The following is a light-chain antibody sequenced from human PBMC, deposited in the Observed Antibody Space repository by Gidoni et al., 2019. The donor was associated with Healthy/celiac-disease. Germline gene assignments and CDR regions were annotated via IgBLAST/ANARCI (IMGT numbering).Light chain of an antibody. CDR2: AAS. CDR1: QSISSY. Sequence: DIQMTQSPSSLSASLGDRVTITCRASQSISSYLNWYQQNPWKAPLLLNYAASSLQSGVTSRFSGSGSGTDFTLTISSLQPEDFATYYCQQSYSTPLTFGGGTKVEIK. J-gene: IGKJ4*01. CDR3: QQSYSTPLT. V-gene: IGKV1-39*01.